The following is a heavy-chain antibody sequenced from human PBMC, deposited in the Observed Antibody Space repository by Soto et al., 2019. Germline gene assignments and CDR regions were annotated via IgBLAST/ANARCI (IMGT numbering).Heavy chain of an antibody. Sequence: EVQLLESGGDLVQPGGSLRLSCVASGFTFSNDDLSWVRQASGKGLEWVSAITAGGFNTYYADSVKGRFTISRDNSKNTLYLQMNSLRAEDTAVYYCAKNIGGFSGYANFDYWGQGPLVSVSS. CDR1: GFTFSNDD. J-gene: IGHJ4*02. CDR2: ITAGGFNT. CDR3: AKNIGGFSGYANFDY. V-gene: IGHV3-23*01. D-gene: IGHD5-12*01.